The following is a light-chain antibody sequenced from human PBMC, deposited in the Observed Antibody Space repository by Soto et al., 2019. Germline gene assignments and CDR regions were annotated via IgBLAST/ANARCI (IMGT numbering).Light chain of an antibody. CDR1: QSISSY. J-gene: IGKJ1*01. CDR3: QQSYSTPPT. V-gene: IGKV1-39*01. CDR2: AAS. Sequence: DIQMNQSPSSLSASVGDRVTITCRASQSISSYLNWYQQKPGKAPKLLIYAASSLQSGVPSRFSGSGSGTDFTLTISSLQPEEFATYYCQQSYSTPPTFGQGTKVEIK.